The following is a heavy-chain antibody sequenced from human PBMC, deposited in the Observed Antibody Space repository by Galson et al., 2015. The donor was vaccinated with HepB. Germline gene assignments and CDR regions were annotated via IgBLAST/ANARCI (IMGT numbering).Heavy chain of an antibody. CDR2: TYYSSKWYY. J-gene: IGHJ5*01. D-gene: IGHD2-2*01. V-gene: IGHV6-1*01. CDR3: TRDLYSSKLYRSDS. CDR1: GDSVSSNNAA. Sequence: CAISGDSVSSNNAAWNWIRQSPSRGLEWLGRTYYSSKWYYDYAVSVKSRMIINPDTSKNQFSLQLNSVTPEDTAVYYCTRDLYSSKLYRSDSWGQGTLVTVSS.